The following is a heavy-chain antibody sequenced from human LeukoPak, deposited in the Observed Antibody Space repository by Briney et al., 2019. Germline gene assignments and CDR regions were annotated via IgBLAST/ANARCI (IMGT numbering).Heavy chain of an antibody. CDR1: GYTFTSYD. J-gene: IGHJ4*02. CDR3: ARIPVRSSSWPLDY. D-gene: IGHD6-13*01. V-gene: IGHV1-8*01. CDR2: MNPNSGNT. Sequence: GASVKVSCKASGYTFTSYDINWVRQATGQGLEWMGWMNPNSGNTGYAQKFQGRVTMTRNTSISTAYMELSSLRSEDTAVYYCARIPVRSSSWPLDYWGQGTLVTVSS.